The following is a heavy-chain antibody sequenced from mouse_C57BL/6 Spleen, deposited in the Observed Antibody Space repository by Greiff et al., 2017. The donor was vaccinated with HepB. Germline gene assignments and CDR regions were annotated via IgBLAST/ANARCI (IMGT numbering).Heavy chain of an antibody. J-gene: IGHJ1*03. CDR3: ARSGDGSSFYWYFDD. CDR2: IYPGSGNT. CDR1: GYTFTDYY. V-gene: IGHV1-76*01. D-gene: IGHD1-1*01. Sequence: QVQLQQSGAELVRPGASVKLSCKASGYTFTDYYINWVKQRPGQGLEWIARIYPGSGNTYYNEKFKGKATLTAEKSSSTAYMQLSSLTSGDSAVYFCARSGDGSSFYWYFDDWGTGTTVTVSS.